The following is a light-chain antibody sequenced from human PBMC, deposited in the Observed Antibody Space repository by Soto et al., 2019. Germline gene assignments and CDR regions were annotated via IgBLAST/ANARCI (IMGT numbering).Light chain of an antibody. V-gene: IGKV1-5*01. CDR3: QQHNNIRGT. J-gene: IGKJ1*01. CDR1: QSISTW. CDR2: EAS. Sequence: DIQMTQSPSTLSASLVYRFTITCLASQSISTWLAWYQQKPGKAPNLLIYEASILQTGVPSRFSGSGSGTEFTLTISSLQPDDFATYYCQQHNNIRGTFGQGTKVDI.